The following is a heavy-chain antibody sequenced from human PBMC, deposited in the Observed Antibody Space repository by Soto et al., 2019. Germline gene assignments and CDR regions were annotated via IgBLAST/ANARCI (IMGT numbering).Heavy chain of an antibody. Sequence: PSETLSLTCTVSGDTVSITRWWSWVRLSPGRGLEWIGDIYHLGTTNYNPSLKRRVSISLDKSKNQFSLKLTSVTAADTAVYFCARTGKFYYYDMSGLPFDPWGPGVLVTVSS. CDR2: IYHLGTT. J-gene: IGHJ5*02. CDR3: ARTGKFYYYDMSGLPFDP. D-gene: IGHD3-22*01. V-gene: IGHV4-4*02. CDR1: GDTVSITRW.